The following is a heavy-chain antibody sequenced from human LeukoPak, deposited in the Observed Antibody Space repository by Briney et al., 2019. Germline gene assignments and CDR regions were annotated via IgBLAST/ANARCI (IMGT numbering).Heavy chain of an antibody. CDR3: AKNRGSTLPYWYSDL. Sequence: GGSLRLSCAASGFTFSSSGMSWVRQAPGKGLEWVSGISGGGGSTYYADSVKGRFTISRDNSKNTLYLQMNSPRAEDTAVYYCAKNRGSTLPYWYSDLWGRGTLVTVSS. J-gene: IGHJ2*01. V-gene: IGHV3-23*01. CDR1: GFTFSSSG. D-gene: IGHD1-14*01. CDR2: ISGGGGST.